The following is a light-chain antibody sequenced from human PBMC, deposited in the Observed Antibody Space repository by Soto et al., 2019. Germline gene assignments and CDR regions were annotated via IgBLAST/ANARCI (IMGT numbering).Light chain of an antibody. Sequence: DIVMTQFPDSLSVCLGERASINCKSSQRVLYSSNNKNYLAWYQQTPGQPPKLLIYWASTRESGVPDRFSGSGSGTDFTLSISSLQAEDVSVYYCQEYYSTPWTFGQGTKVDIK. J-gene: IGKJ1*01. CDR2: WAS. V-gene: IGKV4-1*01. CDR3: QEYYSTPWT. CDR1: QRVLYSSNNKNY.